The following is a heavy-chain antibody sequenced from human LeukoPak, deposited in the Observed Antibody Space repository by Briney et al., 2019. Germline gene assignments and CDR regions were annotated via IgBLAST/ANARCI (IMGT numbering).Heavy chain of an antibody. V-gene: IGHV3-21*01. CDR2: ISSSSSYI. Sequence: GGSLRLSCAASGFTFSSYSMNWVRQAPGKGLEWVSSISSSSSYIYYADSVKGRFTISRDNAKNSLYLQMNGLRAEDTAVYYCARVVRQWLVQYYFDYWGQGTLVTVSS. J-gene: IGHJ4*02. CDR3: ARVVRQWLVQYYFDY. D-gene: IGHD6-19*01. CDR1: GFTFSSYS.